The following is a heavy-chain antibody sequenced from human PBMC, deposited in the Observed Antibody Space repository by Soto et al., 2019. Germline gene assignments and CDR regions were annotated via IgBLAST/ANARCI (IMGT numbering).Heavy chain of an antibody. CDR1: GFTFSIYA. V-gene: IGHV3-23*01. CDR2: ISGSGSST. Sequence: PGGSLRLSCAASGFTFSIYAMSWVRQAPGKGLEWVSSISGSGSSTYNADSVKGRFTISRDNSKNTLYLQMNSLRAEDTAVYYCAKKFHYGSGAYLYYFDYWGQGTLVTVSS. CDR3: AKKFHYGSGAYLYYFDY. D-gene: IGHD3-10*01. J-gene: IGHJ4*02.